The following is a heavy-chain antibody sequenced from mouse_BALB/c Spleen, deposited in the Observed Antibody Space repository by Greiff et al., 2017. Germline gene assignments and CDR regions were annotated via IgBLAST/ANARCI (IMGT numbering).Heavy chain of an antibody. Sequence: EVQLQQSGAELVKPGASVKLSCTASGFNIKDSYMHWVKQRPEQGLEWIGRIDPANGNTKYDPKFQGKATITADTSSNTAYLQLSSLTSEDTAVYYCARTRPSAMDYWGQGTSVTVSS. V-gene: IGHV14-3*02. CDR3: ARTRPSAMDY. J-gene: IGHJ4*01. CDR1: GFNIKDSY. CDR2: IDPANGNT.